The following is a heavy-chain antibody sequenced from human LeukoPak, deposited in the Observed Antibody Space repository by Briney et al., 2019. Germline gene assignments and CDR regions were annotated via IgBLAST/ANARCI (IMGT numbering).Heavy chain of an antibody. J-gene: IGHJ6*03. V-gene: IGHV3-48*04. CDR3: ARDGGYCINGVCFYYYYYMDV. Sequence: GGSLRLSCAASGFTFSSYSMNWVRQAPGKGLEWVSYISSRSSTIYFADSVKGRFTISRDDAKNSLYLQMNSLRAEDTAVYYCARDGGYCINGVCFYYYYYMDVWGKGTTVTVSS. CDR1: GFTFSSYS. D-gene: IGHD2-8*01. CDR2: ISSRSSTI.